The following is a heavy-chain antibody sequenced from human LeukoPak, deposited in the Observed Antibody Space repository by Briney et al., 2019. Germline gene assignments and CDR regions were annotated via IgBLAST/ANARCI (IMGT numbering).Heavy chain of an antibody. D-gene: IGHD3-22*01. J-gene: IGHJ4*02. CDR1: GFTFSSYA. V-gene: IGHV3-23*01. CDR3: AKDHYYNNSGYYYVGPFGY. CDR2: ISGSGGST. Sequence: GGSLRLSCAASGFTFSSYAISWVRQAPGKGLEWVSSISGSGGSTYYADSVKGRFTISRDNSKNTLYLQMNSLRAEDTAVYYCAKDHYYNNSGYYYVGPFGYWGQGNLVSVSS.